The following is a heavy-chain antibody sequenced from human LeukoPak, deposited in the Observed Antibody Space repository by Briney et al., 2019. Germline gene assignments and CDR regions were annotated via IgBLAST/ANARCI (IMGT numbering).Heavy chain of an antibody. CDR3: TTVDGY. V-gene: IGHV3-15*01. Sequence: PGGSVRLPCAASGFTLSNAWMSWARQARGEGLEWVGRIKSKTDGRTTDYAAPVKGRFTISRDDSKNTLSLQMNSLKTEDTAVYYCTTVDGYWGQGTLVTVSS. CDR1: GFTLSNAW. D-gene: IGHD3-9*01. J-gene: IGHJ4*02. CDR2: IKSKTDGRTT.